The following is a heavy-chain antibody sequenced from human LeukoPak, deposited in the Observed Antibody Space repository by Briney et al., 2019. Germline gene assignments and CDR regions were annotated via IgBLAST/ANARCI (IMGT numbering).Heavy chain of an antibody. CDR2: IWYDGGNK. CDR3: ARDQYSSGWHFDY. V-gene: IGHV3-33*01. CDR1: GFTFSSYG. J-gene: IGHJ4*02. D-gene: IGHD6-19*01. Sequence: GGSLRLSCAASGFTFSSYGMHWVRRAPGKGLEWVAVIWYDGGNKYYADSVKGRFTISRDNSKNTLYLQMNSLRAEDTAVYYCARDQYSSGWHFDYWGQGTLVTVSS.